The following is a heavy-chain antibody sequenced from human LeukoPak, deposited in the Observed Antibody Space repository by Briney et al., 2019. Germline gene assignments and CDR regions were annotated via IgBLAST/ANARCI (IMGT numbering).Heavy chain of an antibody. J-gene: IGHJ4*02. V-gene: IGHV4-4*02. D-gene: IGHD5-12*01. Sequence: PSGTLSLTCAVSGGSISSSNWWSWVRQPPGKGLEWIGEINHSGSTNYNPSLKSRVTISVDTSKNQFSLKLSSVTAADTAVYYCARVGVATIDYWGQGTLVTVSS. CDR3: ARVGVATIDY. CDR1: GGSISSSNW. CDR2: INHSGST.